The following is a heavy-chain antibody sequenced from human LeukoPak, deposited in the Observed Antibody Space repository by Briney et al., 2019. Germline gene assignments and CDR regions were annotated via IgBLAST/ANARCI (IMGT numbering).Heavy chain of an antibody. CDR3: AKHRSPVAAAPEAFDI. CDR1: GFTFSGYE. V-gene: IGHV3-48*03. D-gene: IGHD6-13*01. J-gene: IGHJ3*02. CDR2: IGSSAKTK. Sequence: GGSLRLSCAGSGFTFSGYEMNWVRQAPGKGLEWVSYIGSSAKTKFYADSVKGRFTISRDNAKNSLYLQMNSLRAEDTALYYCAKHRSPVAAAPEAFDIWGLGTMVTVSS.